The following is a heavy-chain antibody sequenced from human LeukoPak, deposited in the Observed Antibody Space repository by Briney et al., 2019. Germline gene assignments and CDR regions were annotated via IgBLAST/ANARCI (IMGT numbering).Heavy chain of an antibody. CDR1: GGSISSGSYY. Sequence: SQTLSLTCTVSGGSISSGSYYWSWIRQPAGKGLEWIGRIYTSGSTNYNPSLKSRVTISVDTSKNQFSLKLSSVTAADTAVYYCARGGGYYYYMDAWGKGTTVTVSS. CDR3: ARGGGYYYYMDA. V-gene: IGHV4-61*02. CDR2: IYTSGST. J-gene: IGHJ6*03.